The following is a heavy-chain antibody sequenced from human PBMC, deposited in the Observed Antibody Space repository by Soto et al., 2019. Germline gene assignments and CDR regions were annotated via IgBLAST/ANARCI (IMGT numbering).Heavy chain of an antibody. CDR2: IYWDDNK. J-gene: IGHJ5*02. Sequence: QITLKESGPSLVKPTQTLTLTCTFSVFSLSSLGLGVGWIRQPPGKALEWLALIYWDDNKHYTPSLKRRLSIAQDTPNKAVVLTMTNMDPVDTGTYYSVHAYMVTTLQSWGQGALVTVSS. D-gene: IGHD4-17*01. V-gene: IGHV2-5*02. CDR1: VFSLSSLGLG. CDR3: VHAYMVTTLQS.